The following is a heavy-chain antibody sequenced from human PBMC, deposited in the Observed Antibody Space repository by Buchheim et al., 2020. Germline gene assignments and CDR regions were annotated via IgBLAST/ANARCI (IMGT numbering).Heavy chain of an antibody. Sequence: EVQLVESGGGLVQPGGSLRLSCAASGFTFSSYWMSWVRQAPGKGLEWVVNIKQAGSEKYYVDSVKGRFNISSDKDKHQPYLQVKRLRTEDTAVYYCARDRRGGDGYFDYWGQGTL. CDR3: ARDRRGGDGYFDY. J-gene: IGHJ4*02. D-gene: IGHD3-16*01. V-gene: IGHV3-7*01. CDR1: GFTFSSYW. CDR2: IKQAGSEK.